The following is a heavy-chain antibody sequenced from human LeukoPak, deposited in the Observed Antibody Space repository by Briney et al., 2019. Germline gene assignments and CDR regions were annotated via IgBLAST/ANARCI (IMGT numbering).Heavy chain of an antibody. Sequence: QAGGSLRLSCAAPGFTFSSSAMSWVRQAPGKALDRVSAVSGSGGSTYYADSVKGRFTISRDNSKNTLYLQMNSLRAEDTAVYYCAKGWDYYGSGSLFDPWGQGTLVTVSS. J-gene: IGHJ5*02. V-gene: IGHV3-23*01. CDR3: AKGWDYYGSGSLFDP. D-gene: IGHD3-10*01. CDR1: GFTFSSSA. CDR2: VSGSGGST.